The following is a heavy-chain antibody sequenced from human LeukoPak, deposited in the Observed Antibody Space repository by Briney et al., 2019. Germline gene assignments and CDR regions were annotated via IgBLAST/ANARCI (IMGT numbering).Heavy chain of an antibody. CDR3: AIDGITTVTTGHYYYMDV. CDR1: GGSIRSHY. J-gene: IGHJ6*03. D-gene: IGHD4-11*01. Sequence: SETLSLTCTGSGGSIRSHYWSWIRQPPGKGLEWIGYIYYSGSTNYNPSLKSRVTISVDTSKNQFSLKLSSVTAADTAVYYCAIDGITTVTTGHYYYMDVWGKGTTVTVSS. V-gene: IGHV4-59*11. CDR2: IYYSGST.